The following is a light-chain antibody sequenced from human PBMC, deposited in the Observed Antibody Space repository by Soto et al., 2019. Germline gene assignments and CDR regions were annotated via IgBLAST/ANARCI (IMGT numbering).Light chain of an antibody. J-gene: IGLJ2*01. CDR3: CPYAPGSTLV. CDR1: SSDVGTYNL. V-gene: IGLV2-23*01. Sequence: QSALTQPASVSGSPGQSITVSCTGTSSDVGTYNLVSWYQQHPGKAPKLMIYEGDKRPSGVSNRFTGSKSGNTASLTISGLQAEDEADYYCCPYAPGSTLVFGGGTKVTVL. CDR2: EGD.